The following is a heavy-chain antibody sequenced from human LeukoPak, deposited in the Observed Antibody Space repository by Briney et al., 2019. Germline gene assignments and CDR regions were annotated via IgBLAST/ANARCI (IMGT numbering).Heavy chain of an antibody. V-gene: IGHV4-61*02. CDR2: IYTSGST. D-gene: IGHD3-10*01. CDR3: ARVAKHFRGPLSYYYVDV. Sequence: SETLSLTCTVSGGSISSGSYYWSWIRQPAGKGLEWIGRIYTSGSTNYNPSLKSRVSISVDTSKKLFSLKLASVTAADTAEYYCARVAKHFRGPLSYYYVDVWGTGTTVTISS. CDR1: GGSISSGSYY. J-gene: IGHJ6*03.